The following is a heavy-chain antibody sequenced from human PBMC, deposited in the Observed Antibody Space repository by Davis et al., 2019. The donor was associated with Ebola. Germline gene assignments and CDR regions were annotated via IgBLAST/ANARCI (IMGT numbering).Heavy chain of an antibody. V-gene: IGHV4-34*01. J-gene: IGHJ6*02. CDR3: ARGAAPYYYYGMDV. CDR1: GGPFIDYY. Sequence: SETLSLTCGVYGGPFIDYYWTWIRQLPGKGLEWLGEIDHSGGANYSPSLKSRVSMSVDTLKKQFSLKLSSVTAADTAVYFCARGAAPYYYYGMDVWGQGTKVTVSS. CDR2: IDHSGGA.